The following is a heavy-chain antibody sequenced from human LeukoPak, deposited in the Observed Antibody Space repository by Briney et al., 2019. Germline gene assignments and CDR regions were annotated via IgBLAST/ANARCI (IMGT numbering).Heavy chain of an antibody. J-gene: IGHJ4*02. CDR3: ARQRYYFDY. V-gene: IGHV3-48*02. Sequence: GGSLRRSCAASGFTFSTYSMNWVRQAPGKGLEWVSYISYSSTTIYYADSVRGRFTISRDNAKNSLYLQMNSLRDEDTAVYYCARQRYYFDYWGQGTLVTVSS. CDR2: ISYSSTTI. CDR1: GFTFSTYS.